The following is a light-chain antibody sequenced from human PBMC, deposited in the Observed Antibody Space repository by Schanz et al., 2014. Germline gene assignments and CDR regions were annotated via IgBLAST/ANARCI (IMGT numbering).Light chain of an antibody. V-gene: IGLV1-40*01. CDR1: SSNIGAGYV. CDR2: GNS. CDR3: AAWDDSLSGVV. J-gene: IGLJ2*01. Sequence: QSVLTQPPSVSGAPGQRVTISCTGSSSNIGAGYVLHWYQQLPGTAPKLLIYGNSNRPSGVPDRFSGSRSGTSASLAISGLRSEDEADYYCAAWDDSLSGVVFGGGTKLTVL.